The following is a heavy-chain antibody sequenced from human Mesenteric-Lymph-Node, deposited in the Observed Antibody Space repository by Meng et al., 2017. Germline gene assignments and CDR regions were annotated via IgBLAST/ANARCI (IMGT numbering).Heavy chain of an antibody. V-gene: IGHV3-23*04. CDR3: AKLTSL. CDR2: FAANNST. Sequence: VQLVESGGGLVQPGGSLRLSCAASGFTFSSSSMSWVRQAPGKGLEWVSTFAANNSTYYADSVKGRFTISRDNSKNTLYLQMNSLRAEDTAVYYCAKLTSLWGQGTLVTVSS. CDR1: GFTFSSSS. J-gene: IGHJ4*02. D-gene: IGHD3-16*01.